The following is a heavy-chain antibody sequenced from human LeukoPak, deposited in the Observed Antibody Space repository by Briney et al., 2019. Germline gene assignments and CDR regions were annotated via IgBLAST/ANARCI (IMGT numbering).Heavy chain of an antibody. V-gene: IGHV3-30-3*01. CDR3: ARADLMITFGSDAFDI. Sequence: AGGSLRLSCAASGFTFSSYWMYWVRQAPGKGLEWVAVISYDGSNKYYADSVKGRFTISRDNSKNTLYLQMNSLRAEDTAVYYCARADLMITFGSDAFDIWGQGTMVTVSS. J-gene: IGHJ3*02. CDR2: ISYDGSNK. D-gene: IGHD3-16*01. CDR1: GFTFSSYW.